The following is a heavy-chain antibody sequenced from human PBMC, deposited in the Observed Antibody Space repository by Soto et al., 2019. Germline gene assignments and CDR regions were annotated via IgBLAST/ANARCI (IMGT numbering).Heavy chain of an antibody. CDR1: GGSISSYY. Sequence: SETLSLTCTVSGGSISSYYWSWIRQPPGKGLEWIGYIYYSGSTNYNPSLKSRVTISVDTSKNQLSLKLSSVTAADTAVYYCARGRGDSSGYYYGAFDIWGQGTMVTVSS. CDR3: ARGRGDSSGYYYGAFDI. D-gene: IGHD3-22*01. V-gene: IGHV4-59*01. J-gene: IGHJ3*02. CDR2: IYYSGST.